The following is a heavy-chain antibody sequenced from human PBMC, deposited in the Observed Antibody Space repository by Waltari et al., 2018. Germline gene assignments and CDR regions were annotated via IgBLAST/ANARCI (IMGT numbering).Heavy chain of an antibody. V-gene: IGHV4-30-4*08. D-gene: IGHD6-6*01. Sequence: QVQLQESGPGLVKPSQTLSLTCTVSGGSISSGDYYRSWIRPPPWKGLEWIGYIYYSGSTYYNPSLKSRVTISVDTSKNQFSPKLSSVTAADTAVYYCARRPGYSSSSSDPMAFDYWGQGTLVTVSS. CDR3: ARRPGYSSSSSDPMAFDY. J-gene: IGHJ4*02. CDR2: IYYSGST. CDR1: GGSISSGDYY.